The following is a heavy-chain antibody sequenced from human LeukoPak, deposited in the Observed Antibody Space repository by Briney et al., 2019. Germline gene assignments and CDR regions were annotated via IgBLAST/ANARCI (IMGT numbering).Heavy chain of an antibody. J-gene: IGHJ4*02. D-gene: IGHD5-18*01. CDR1: GFTFNNYG. Sequence: GGSLRLSCAASGFTFNNYGMHWVRQAPGKVLEWVAFIRYNGNNQYYADSVKGRFTISRDNAKTSVYLQMNSLRAEDTAVYYCATAGFRDSWIQAIDYWGQGTLVTVSS. CDR2: IRYNGNNQ. CDR3: ATAGFRDSWIQAIDY. V-gene: IGHV3-30*02.